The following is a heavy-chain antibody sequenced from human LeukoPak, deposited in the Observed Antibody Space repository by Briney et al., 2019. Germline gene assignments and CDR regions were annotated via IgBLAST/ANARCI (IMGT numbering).Heavy chain of an antibody. CDR2: ISYDGSNK. CDR3: ARALDYGDYAYYYYGMDV. J-gene: IGHJ6*04. Sequence: PGRSLRLSCAASGFTFSSYAMHWVRQAPGKGLEWVAVISYDGSNKYYADSVKGRFTISRDNSKNTLYLQMNSLRAEDTAVYYCARALDYGDYAYYYYGMDVWGKGTTVTVSS. D-gene: IGHD4-17*01. CDR1: GFTFSSYA. V-gene: IGHV3-30*04.